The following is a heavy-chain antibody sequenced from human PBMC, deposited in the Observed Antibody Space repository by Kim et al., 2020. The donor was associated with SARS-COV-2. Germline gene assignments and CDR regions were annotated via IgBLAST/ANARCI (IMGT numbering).Heavy chain of an antibody. J-gene: IGHJ4*02. D-gene: IGHD6-19*01. CDR2: ISYDGSNK. CDR1: GFTFSSYA. V-gene: IGHV3-30*04. Sequence: GSLRLSCAASGFTFSSYAMHWVRQAPGKGLEWVAVISYDGSNKYYADSVKGRFTISRDNSKNTLYLQMNSLRAEDTAVYYCARPSGGYSCGWYRGYWGQ. CDR3: ARPSGGYSCGWYRGY.